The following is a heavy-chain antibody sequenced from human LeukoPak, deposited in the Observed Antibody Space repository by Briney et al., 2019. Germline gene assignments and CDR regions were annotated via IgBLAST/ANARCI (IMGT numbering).Heavy chain of an antibody. V-gene: IGHV1-2*02. J-gene: IGHJ4*02. D-gene: IGHD3-9*01. Sequence: ASVKVSCKASGYTFTGYYMHWVRQAPGQGLEWMGWINPNSGGTNYAQKFQGRVTMTRDTSISTAYMELSRLRSDDTAVYYCARDFNDILTGYPSNYWGQGTLVTVSS. CDR1: GYTFTGYY. CDR2: INPNSGGT. CDR3: ARDFNDILTGYPSNY.